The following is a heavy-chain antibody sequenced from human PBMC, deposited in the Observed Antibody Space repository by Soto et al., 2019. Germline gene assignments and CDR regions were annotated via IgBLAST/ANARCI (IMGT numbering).Heavy chain of an antibody. D-gene: IGHD3-9*01. J-gene: IGHJ5*02. V-gene: IGHV4-39*07. CDR2: IYHSGST. CDR1: GGSISSNSYY. CDR3: AREYPYYDILTGSNWFDP. Sequence: PSETLSLTCTVSGGSISSNSYYWGWVRQPPEKGPEWIGEIYHSGSTNYNPSLKSRVTISVDTSKNQFSLKLSSVTAADTAVYYCAREYPYYDILTGSNWFDPWGQGTLVTVSS.